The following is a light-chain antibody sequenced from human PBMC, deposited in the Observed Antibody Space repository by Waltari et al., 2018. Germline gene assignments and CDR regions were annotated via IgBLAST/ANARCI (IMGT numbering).Light chain of an antibody. CDR1: SSDVGCYNY. V-gene: IGLV2-14*01. CDR2: EVS. Sequence: QSALTQPASVSGSPGQSITIPCTGTSSDVGCYNYVPWYQQHPGKAPKLMIYEVSNRPSGVSNRFSGSKSGNTASLTISGLQAEDEADYYCSSYTSSSTLVFGTGTKVTVL. J-gene: IGLJ1*01. CDR3: SSYTSSSTLV.